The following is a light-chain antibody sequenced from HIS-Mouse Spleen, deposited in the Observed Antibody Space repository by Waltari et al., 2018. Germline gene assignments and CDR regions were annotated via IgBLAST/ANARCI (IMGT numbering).Light chain of an antibody. Sequence: DIVMTQSPDSLAVSLGERATINCKSSQSVLYSSNNKNYLAWYQQKPGQPPKLLIYWASTRESGVPARFSGSGSGTDFTLTISSLHAEDVAVYYCQQYYSAPTWTFGQGTKVEIK. CDR3: QQYYSAPTWT. CDR1: QSVLYSSNNKNY. CDR2: WAS. J-gene: IGKJ1*01. V-gene: IGKV4-1*01.